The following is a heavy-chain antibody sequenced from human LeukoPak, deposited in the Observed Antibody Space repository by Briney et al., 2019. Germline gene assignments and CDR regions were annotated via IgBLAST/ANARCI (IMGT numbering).Heavy chain of an antibody. D-gene: IGHD3-22*01. CDR1: GFTFSTDW. V-gene: IGHV3-7*01. CDR2: IKQDGSEK. Sequence: QSGGSLRLSCAASGFTFSTDWMTWVRQAPGKGLEWVANIKQDGSEKYYVDSVKGRFTISRDTAKNSLYLQMNSLRAEDTAVYYCARVRTKWFLLRSRNSYYYMDVWGKGTTVTVSS. CDR3: ARVRTKWFLLRSRNSYYYMDV. J-gene: IGHJ6*03.